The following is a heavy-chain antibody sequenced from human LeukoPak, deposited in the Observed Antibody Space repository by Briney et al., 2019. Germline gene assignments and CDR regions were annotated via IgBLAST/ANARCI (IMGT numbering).Heavy chain of an antibody. Sequence: GGSLRLSCAASGFTVSSNYMSWVRQAPGKGLEWVSVIYSGGSTYYADSVKGRFTVSRDNAKNSLYLQMNSLRIEDTAFYYCAKDKDSGWSNFDSWGQGTLVTVSS. D-gene: IGHD6-19*01. CDR3: AKDKDSGWSNFDS. CDR2: IYSGGST. CDR1: GFTVSSNY. V-gene: IGHV3-53*05. J-gene: IGHJ4*02.